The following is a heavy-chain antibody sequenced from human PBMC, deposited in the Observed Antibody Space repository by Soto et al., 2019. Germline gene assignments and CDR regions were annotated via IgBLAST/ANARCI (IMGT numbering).Heavy chain of an antibody. Sequence: GASVKVSCKASGYTFTSYGISWVRQAPGQGLEWMGWISAYNGNTNYAQKLQGRVTMTTDTSTSTAYMELRSLRSDDTAVYYCARDRKAAAVRFVDWFDPWGQGTLVTVSS. CDR3: ARDRKAAAVRFVDWFDP. CDR1: GYTFTSYG. D-gene: IGHD6-13*01. CDR2: ISAYNGNT. J-gene: IGHJ5*02. V-gene: IGHV1-18*01.